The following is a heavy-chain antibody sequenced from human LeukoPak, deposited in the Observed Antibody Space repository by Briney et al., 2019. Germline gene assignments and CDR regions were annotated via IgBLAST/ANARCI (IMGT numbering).Heavy chain of an antibody. CDR2: IYYSGST. J-gene: IGHJ4*02. Sequence: SETLSLTCTVSGDSISSYYCSWIRQPPGKGLEWIGYIYYSGSTNYNPSLKSRVTISVDTSKNQFSLKLSSVTAADTAVYYCARAYYYDSSGYYYEYYFDYWGQGTLVTVSS. D-gene: IGHD3-22*01. CDR1: GDSISSYY. V-gene: IGHV4-59*01. CDR3: ARAYYYDSSGYYYEYYFDY.